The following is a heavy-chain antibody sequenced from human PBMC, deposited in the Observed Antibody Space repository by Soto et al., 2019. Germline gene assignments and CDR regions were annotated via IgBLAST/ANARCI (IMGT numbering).Heavy chain of an antibody. D-gene: IGHD3-3*01. J-gene: IGHJ5*02. CDR3: AKAVYYDFWSGQNWFDP. V-gene: IGHV3-23*01. Sequence: PGGSLRLSCAASGFTFSNYAMSWARQAPGKGLEWVSGTSGSGGSTYYADSVKGRFTISRDNSKNTLYLQMNSLRAEDTAVYYCAKAVYYDFWSGQNWFDPWGQGTLVTVSS. CDR1: GFTFSNYA. CDR2: TSGSGGST.